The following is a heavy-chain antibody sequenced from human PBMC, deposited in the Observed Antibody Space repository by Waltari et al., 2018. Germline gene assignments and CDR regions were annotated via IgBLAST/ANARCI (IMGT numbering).Heavy chain of an antibody. CDR1: GYTFTGYY. Sequence: QVQLVQSGAEVKKPGASVKVSCKASGYTFTGYYMHWVRQAPGQGLEWMGRSNPNSGDTSISTAYMELSRLRSDDTAVYYCARVFPGPAAIPYNWFDPWGQGTLVTVSS. CDR2: SNPNSG. D-gene: IGHD2-2*01. CDR3: ARVFPGPAAIPYNWFDP. V-gene: IGHV1-2*06. J-gene: IGHJ5*02.